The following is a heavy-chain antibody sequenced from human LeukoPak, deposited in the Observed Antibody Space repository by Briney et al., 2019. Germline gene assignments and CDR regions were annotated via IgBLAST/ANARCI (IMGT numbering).Heavy chain of an antibody. CDR1: GFTFSSYG. J-gene: IGHJ3*02. CDR2: IRYDGSNK. Sequence: GGSLRLSCAASGFTFSSYGMHWVRQAPGKGLEWVAFIRYDGSNKYYADSMKGRFTISRDNSKNTLYLQMNSLRAEDTAVYYCAKGRGKGVYSSSPDNAFDIWGQGTMVTVSS. CDR3: AKGRGKGVYSSSPDNAFDI. D-gene: IGHD6-6*01. V-gene: IGHV3-30*02.